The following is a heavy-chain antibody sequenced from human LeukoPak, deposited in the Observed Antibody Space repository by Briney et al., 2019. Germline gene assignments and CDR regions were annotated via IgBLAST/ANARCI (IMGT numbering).Heavy chain of an antibody. J-gene: IGHJ4*02. V-gene: IGHV4-59*08. Sequence: SETLSLTCTVSGGSISSYYWSWIRQPPGKGLEWIGYIYYSGSTNYNPSLKSRVTISVDTSKNQFSLKLSSVTAADTAVYYCGRHGGPVREFEYCGQRTLVTVSS. CDR1: GGSISSYY. CDR2: IYYSGST. D-gene: IGHD3-16*01. CDR3: GRHGGPVREFEY.